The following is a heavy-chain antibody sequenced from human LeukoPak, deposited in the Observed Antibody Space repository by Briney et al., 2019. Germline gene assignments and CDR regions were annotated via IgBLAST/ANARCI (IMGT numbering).Heavy chain of an antibody. CDR2: IKSKTDGATT. D-gene: IGHD3-22*01. Sequence: GGSLRLSCAASGFTFSNAWMSWVRQAPGKGLEWVGRIKSKTDGATTDYAAPVKGRFTISRDDSKNTLYLQMNSLKTEDTAVYYCTTDTYYYDSSGYASRFDYWGQGTLVTVSS. CDR3: TTDTYYYDSSGYASRFDY. CDR1: GFTFSNAW. J-gene: IGHJ4*02. V-gene: IGHV3-15*01.